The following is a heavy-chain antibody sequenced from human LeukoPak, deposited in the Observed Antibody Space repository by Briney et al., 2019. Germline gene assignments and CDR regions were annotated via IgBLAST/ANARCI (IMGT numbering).Heavy chain of an antibody. Sequence: PSETLSLTCAVSGYSISSGYYWGWIRQPSGKGLEWIGSIYHSGSTYYNPSLQSRVTISVDTSKNQFSLKLSSVTAADTAVYYCARDLSWVPTSDYWGQGTLVTVSS. V-gene: IGHV4-38-2*02. D-gene: IGHD4/OR15-4a*01. CDR1: GYSISSGYY. CDR3: ARDLSWVPTSDY. CDR2: IYHSGST. J-gene: IGHJ4*02.